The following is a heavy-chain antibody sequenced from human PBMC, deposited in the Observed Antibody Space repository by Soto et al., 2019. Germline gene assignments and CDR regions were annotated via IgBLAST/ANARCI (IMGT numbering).Heavy chain of an antibody. Sequence: QVQLQESGPGLVKPSQTLSLTCTVSGASINSGEDYWSWIRQPPGKGLEWIGYIHYYGNPYYNPSLKSRVTISFDTSKNQFSLKLTSVTAADTAVYFCVRDRVRGSRTYAGFDPWGPGTLVTVSS. V-gene: IGHV4-30-4*01. CDR3: VRDRVRGSRTYAGFDP. J-gene: IGHJ5*02. CDR1: GASINSGEDY. CDR2: IHYYGNP. D-gene: IGHD3-10*01.